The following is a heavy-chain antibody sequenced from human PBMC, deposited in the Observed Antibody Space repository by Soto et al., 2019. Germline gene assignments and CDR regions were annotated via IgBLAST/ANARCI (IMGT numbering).Heavy chain of an antibody. Sequence: PSQTLSLTCVISGDSVSIYSGAWNWIRQSPSRGLEWLGRTYYRSKWYYDYAESVKSRIIISVDTSKNQFSLQLNSVTPEDAAVYYYGSGSFKTYFDYWGQGTLVTVSS. CDR3: GSGSFKTYFDY. D-gene: IGHD3-10*01. V-gene: IGHV6-1*01. CDR2: TYYRSKWYY. CDR1: GDSVSIYSGA. J-gene: IGHJ4*02.